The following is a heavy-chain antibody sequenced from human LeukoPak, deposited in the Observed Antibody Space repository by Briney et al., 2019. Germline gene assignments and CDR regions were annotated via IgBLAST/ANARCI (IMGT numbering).Heavy chain of an antibody. D-gene: IGHD4-17*01. CDR2: ISGSGGSS. J-gene: IGHJ5*02. Sequence: GGSLRLSCAASGFTFSSYAMSWVRQAPGKGLEWVSAISGSGGSSYYADSVKGRFTISRDNSKNTLYLQMNSLRAEDTAVYYCAKDQSPSVTSGSSWFDPWGQGTLVTVSS. V-gene: IGHV3-23*01. CDR3: AKDQSPSVTSGSSWFDP. CDR1: GFTFSSYA.